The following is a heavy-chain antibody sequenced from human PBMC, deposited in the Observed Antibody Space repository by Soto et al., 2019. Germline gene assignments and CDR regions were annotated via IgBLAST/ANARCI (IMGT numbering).Heavy chain of an antibody. CDR1: GFTFSNYW. J-gene: IGHJ3*02. CDR3: ARGYCGSISAYAGDFDI. V-gene: IGHV3-7*03. CDR2: IKQDGSEK. D-gene: IGHD2-2*01. Sequence: PGWSLRLSCAASGFTFSNYWMSWVRQAPGKGLEWVANIKQDGSEKYYVDSVKGRFTISRDNAKNSLYLQMNSLRAEDTAVYYCARGYCGSISAYAGDFDIWGQGTIVIVS.